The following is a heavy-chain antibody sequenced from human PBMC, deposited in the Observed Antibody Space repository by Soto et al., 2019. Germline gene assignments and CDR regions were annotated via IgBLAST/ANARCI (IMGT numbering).Heavy chain of an antibody. V-gene: IGHV4-59*01. CDR3: AHFSDLEWFDP. Sequence: PSETLSLTCTVSGGSISRYFWSGIRQSPGKGLEWIGYIFYTGSTTYNPSLKSRVTISIDTSKNQFSLKLSSLTAADTAVYYCAHFSDLEWFDPWGQGTLVTVSS. CDR2: IFYTGST. CDR1: GGSISRYF. J-gene: IGHJ5*02. D-gene: IGHD2-21*01.